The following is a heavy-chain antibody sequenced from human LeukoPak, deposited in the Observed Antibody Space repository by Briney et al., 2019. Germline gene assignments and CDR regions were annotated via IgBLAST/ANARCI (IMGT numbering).Heavy chain of an antibody. CDR1: GYTFTSYG. J-gene: IGHJ5*02. CDR2: ISAYNGNT. CDR3: ARDYYDILTGFVGNWFDP. V-gene: IGHV1-18*01. Sequence: ASVKVSCKASGYTFTSYGISWVRQAPGQGLEWMGWISAYNGNTNYAQKLQGRVTMTTDTSTSTAYMELSRLRSDDTAVYYCARDYYDILTGFVGNWFDPWGQGTLVTVSS. D-gene: IGHD3-9*01.